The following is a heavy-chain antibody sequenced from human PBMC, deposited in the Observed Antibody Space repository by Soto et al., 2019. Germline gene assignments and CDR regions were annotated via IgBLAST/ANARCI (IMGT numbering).Heavy chain of an antibody. CDR3: AKDTLRFLEWLFFY. CDR1: GFTFSRYG. CDR2: ISYDGSNK. V-gene: IGHV3-30*18. J-gene: IGHJ4*02. Sequence: QVQLVESGGGVVQPGRSLRLSCAASGFTFSRYGMHWVRQAPGKGLEWVAVISYDGSNKYYADSVKGRFTISRDNSKNTLYLQMNSLRAEDTAVYYCAKDTLRFLEWLFFYWGQGTLVTVSS. D-gene: IGHD3-3*01.